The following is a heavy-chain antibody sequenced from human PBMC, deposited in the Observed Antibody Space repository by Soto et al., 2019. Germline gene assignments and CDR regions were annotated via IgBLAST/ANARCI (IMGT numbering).Heavy chain of an antibody. Sequence: SETLSLTCAFYGWSFSGYYWSLIRQPPGKGLEWIGEINHSGSTNYNPSLKSRVTISVDTSKNQFSLKLSPVTAADTALYYCASESGYTYGGRPGVYYGLDVWGQGTTVTVSS. CDR2: INHSGST. D-gene: IGHD5-18*01. V-gene: IGHV4-34*01. J-gene: IGHJ6*02. CDR3: ASESGYTYGGRPGVYYGLDV. CDR1: GWSFSGYY.